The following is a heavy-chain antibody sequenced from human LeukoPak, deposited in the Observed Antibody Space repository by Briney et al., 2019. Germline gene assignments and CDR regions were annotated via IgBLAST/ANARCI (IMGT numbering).Heavy chain of an antibody. D-gene: IGHD2-15*01. V-gene: IGHV1-2*02. CDR3: ASEDNRSY. J-gene: IGHJ4*02. CDR1: GYTSTDYY. Sequence: GASVKVSCKASGYTSTDYYLHWVRQAPGQGLEWMGSINPDSGGTKYAQNFQGRVTMTRDTSISTAYMELSRLRFDDTGVYYCASEDNRSYWGQGTLVTVSS. CDR2: INPDSGGT.